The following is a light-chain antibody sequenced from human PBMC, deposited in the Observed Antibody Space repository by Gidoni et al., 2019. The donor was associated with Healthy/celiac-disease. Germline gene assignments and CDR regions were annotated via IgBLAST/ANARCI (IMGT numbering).Light chain of an antibody. CDR3: QEYNNWAPGN. Sequence: EIVMTQSPATLSVSPGERATLSCRASQSVSSNLAWYQQKPGQAPRLLIYGASTRATGIPARFSGSGSGTEFTLTISSLQSEDFAVYYCQEYNNWAPGNFGGGNKVEIK. CDR2: GAS. V-gene: IGKV3-15*01. J-gene: IGKJ4*01. CDR1: QSVSSN.